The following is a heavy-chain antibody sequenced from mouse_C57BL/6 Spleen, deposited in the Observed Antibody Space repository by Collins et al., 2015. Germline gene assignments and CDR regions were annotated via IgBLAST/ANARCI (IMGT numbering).Heavy chain of an antibody. CDR1: GYAFSSYW. J-gene: IGHJ4*01. CDR2: IYPGDGDT. V-gene: IGHV1-80*01. CDR3: ARCLDLYYAMDY. Sequence: QVQLQQSGAELVKPGASVKISCKASGYAFSSYWMNWVKQRPGKGLEWIGQIYPGDGDTNYNGKFKGKATLTADKSSSTAYMQLSSLTSEDSAVYFCARCLDLYYAMDYWGQGTSVTVSS.